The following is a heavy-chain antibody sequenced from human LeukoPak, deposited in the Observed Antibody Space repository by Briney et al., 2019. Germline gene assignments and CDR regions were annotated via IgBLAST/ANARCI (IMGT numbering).Heavy chain of an antibody. D-gene: IGHD2-21*01. V-gene: IGHV3-74*01. CDR2: INGDGSDT. J-gene: IGHJ4*02. CDR1: GVSLSTYW. CDR3: ARYSREGGFLDY. Sequence: GGSLRLSCAASGVSLSTYWMHWVRQAPGKGLVWVSRINGDGSDTTYADSVKGRFTISRDNAKNSLYLQMNSLRAEDTAVYYCARYSREGGFLDYWGQGTLVTVSS.